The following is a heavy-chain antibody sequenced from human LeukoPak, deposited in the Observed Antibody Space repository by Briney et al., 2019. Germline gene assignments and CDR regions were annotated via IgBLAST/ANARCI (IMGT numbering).Heavy chain of an antibody. J-gene: IGHJ4*02. V-gene: IGHV4-31*03. Sequence: SETLSLTCTVSGGSITNGYNWSWIRQLPGKGLEWLGYIYYTGSTYYNPSLESRVTISVDTSKTQFSLKLTSVTAADTAVYYCVRSGQLSRIDYWGQGTLVTVSS. CDR1: GGSITNGYN. CDR3: VRSGQLSRIDY. CDR2: IYYTGST. D-gene: IGHD5-24*01.